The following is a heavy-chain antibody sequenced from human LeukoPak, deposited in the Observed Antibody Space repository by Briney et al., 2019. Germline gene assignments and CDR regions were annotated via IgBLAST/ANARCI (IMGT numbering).Heavy chain of an antibody. CDR1: GFSVSSHY. V-gene: IGHV3-53*01. CDR3: AKDDFTTMAFDY. Sequence: GGSLRLSCAASGFSVSSHYMSWVRQAPGKGLEWVSAIYTDDSTYYADSVRGRFTISSDKSENTLYLQMNSLRAEDTAVYYCAKDDFTTMAFDYWGQGTLVTVSS. D-gene: IGHD5-18*01. CDR2: IYTDDST. J-gene: IGHJ4*02.